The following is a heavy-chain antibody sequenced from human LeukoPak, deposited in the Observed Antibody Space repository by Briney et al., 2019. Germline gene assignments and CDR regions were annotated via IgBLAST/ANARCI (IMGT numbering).Heavy chain of an antibody. CDR1: GFTFSSYG. CDR3: AKQGSAVAGKAFDY. CDR2: ISGSGGST. Sequence: PGGTLRLSCAASGFTFSSYGMSWVRQAPGKGLEWVSAISGSGGSTYYADSVKGRFTISRDNSKNTLYLQMNSLRAEDTAVYYCAKQGSAVAGKAFDYWGQGTLVTVSS. J-gene: IGHJ4*02. V-gene: IGHV3-23*01. D-gene: IGHD6-19*01.